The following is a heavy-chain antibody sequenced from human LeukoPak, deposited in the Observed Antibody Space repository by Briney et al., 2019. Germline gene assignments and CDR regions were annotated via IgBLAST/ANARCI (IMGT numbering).Heavy chain of an antibody. D-gene: IGHD1-26*01. CDR2: INPSGGST. CDR1: GYTFTSYY. J-gene: IGHJ3*02. CDR3: ARGGLRGSYPLDAFDI. Sequence: ASVTVSCTASGYTFTSYYMHWVRQAPGQGLEWMGIINPSGGSTSYAQKFQGRATMTRDTSTSTVYMELSSLRSEDTAVYYCARGGLRGSYPLDAFDIWGQGTMVTVSS. V-gene: IGHV1-46*01.